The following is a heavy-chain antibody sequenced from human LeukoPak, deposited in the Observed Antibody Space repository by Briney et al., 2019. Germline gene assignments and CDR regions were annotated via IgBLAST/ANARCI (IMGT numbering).Heavy chain of an antibody. V-gene: IGHV3-30*02. J-gene: IGHJ4*02. CDR1: EFTLSNYW. Sequence: GGSLRLSCAASEFTLSNYWMNWVRQAPGKGLEWVAFIRYDGTNKYYADSVKGQFTISRDNSKNTLYLQMNSLRPEDTAVYYCAKDSTNYADYARPDFWGQGALVTVSS. D-gene: IGHD4-17*01. CDR2: IRYDGTNK. CDR3: AKDSTNYADYARPDF.